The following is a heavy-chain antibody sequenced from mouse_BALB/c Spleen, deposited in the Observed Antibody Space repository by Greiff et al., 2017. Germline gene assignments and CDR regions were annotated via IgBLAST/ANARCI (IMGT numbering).Heavy chain of an antibody. CDR2: IRNKANGYTT. J-gene: IGHJ4*01. D-gene: IGHD1-2*01. CDR1: GFTFTDYY. V-gene: IGHV7-3*02. Sequence: EVQLVESGGGLVQPGGSLRLSCATSGFTFTDYYMSWVRQPPGKALEWLGFIRNKANGYTTEYSASVKGRFTISRDNSQSILYLQMNTLRAEDSATYYCAREVRLPDYYAMDYWGQGTSVTVSS. CDR3: AREVRLPDYYAMDY.